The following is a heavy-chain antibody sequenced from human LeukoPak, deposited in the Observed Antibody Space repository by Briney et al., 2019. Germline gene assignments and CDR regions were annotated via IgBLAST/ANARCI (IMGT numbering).Heavy chain of an antibody. D-gene: IGHD6-13*01. CDR1: GFTFSSYG. J-gene: IGHJ4*02. Sequence: GGSLRLSCAASGFTFSSYGMHWVRQAPGKGLEWVAFIRYDGSNKYYADSVKGRFTISRDNSKNTLYLQMNSLRAEDTAVYYCAKDLGQQLATPDYWGQGTLVTVSS. CDR2: IRYDGSNK. CDR3: AKDLGQQLATPDY. V-gene: IGHV3-30*02.